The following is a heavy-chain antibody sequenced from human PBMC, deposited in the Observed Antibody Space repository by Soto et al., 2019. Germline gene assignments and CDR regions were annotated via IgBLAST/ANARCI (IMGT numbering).Heavy chain of an antibody. CDR3: ASRLSSIAASFDY. D-gene: IGHD6-6*01. V-gene: IGHV4-34*01. Sequence: QVQLQQWGAGLLKPSETLSLTCAVYGGSFSGYYWSWIRQPPGKGLEWIGEINHSGSTNYNPSLKSRVTISVDTSKNHFSLNLSSVTAADTAGYYCASRLSSIAASFDYWGQGTLVTVSS. J-gene: IGHJ4*02. CDR1: GGSFSGYY. CDR2: INHSGST.